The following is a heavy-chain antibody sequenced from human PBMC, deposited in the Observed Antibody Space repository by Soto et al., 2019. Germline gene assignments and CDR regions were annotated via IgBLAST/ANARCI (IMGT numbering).Heavy chain of an antibody. V-gene: IGHV1-69*12. CDR2: IIPILGTA. CDR3: ARDYEGSSPNSVYFQH. CDR1: GGTFSSYA. Sequence: QVQLVQSGAEVKKPGSSVKVSCKASGGTFSSYAISWVRQAPGQGLEWMGGIIPILGTANYAQKFQGRVTITADESTSTAYMELSSLRSEDTSVYYCARDYEGSSPNSVYFQHWGQGTLVTVSS. D-gene: IGHD6-6*01. J-gene: IGHJ1*01.